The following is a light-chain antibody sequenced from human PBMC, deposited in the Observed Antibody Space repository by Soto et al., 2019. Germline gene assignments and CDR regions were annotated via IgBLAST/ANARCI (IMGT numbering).Light chain of an antibody. J-gene: IGKJ1*01. CDR2: GAS. CDR1: QRISSN. CDR3: QHYNNWPPWT. Sequence: EVVMTQSPATLSVSPGDRATLSCRASQRISSNLAWYQQRPGQAPRLLIYGASTRAPGIPARFSGSGSETEFTLTISSLQSEDFAVYYCQHYNNWPPWTFGQGTKVDI. V-gene: IGKV3-15*01.